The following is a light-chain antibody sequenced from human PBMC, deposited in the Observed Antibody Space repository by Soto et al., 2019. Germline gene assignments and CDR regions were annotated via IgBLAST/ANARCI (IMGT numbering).Light chain of an antibody. CDR1: QTISNW. V-gene: IGKV1-5*01. CDR2: DAS. Sequence: DIRMTQSPSTLSASVGVRVTITCRASQTISNWLAWYQQKPGKAPKVLIFDASTLDGGVPSRFSGRRSGTDFTLPISSLQPSDFATYYCQQYNTYPLTFGGGTKVEI. J-gene: IGKJ4*01. CDR3: QQYNTYPLT.